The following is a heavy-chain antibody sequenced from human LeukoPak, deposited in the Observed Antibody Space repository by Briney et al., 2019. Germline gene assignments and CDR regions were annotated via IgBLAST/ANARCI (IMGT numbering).Heavy chain of an antibody. Sequence: SETLSLTCIVSGGSVSGGNYYWNWIRQPPGKGLEWIGYIYYSGSTNYNPSLKSRVTMSVDTSKNQFSLKLTSVTAADTAVYYCARRSGYSPNWFDPWGQGTLVTVSS. V-gene: IGHV4-61*01. D-gene: IGHD3-3*01. J-gene: IGHJ5*02. CDR1: GGSVSGGNYY. CDR2: IYYSGST. CDR3: ARRSGYSPNWFDP.